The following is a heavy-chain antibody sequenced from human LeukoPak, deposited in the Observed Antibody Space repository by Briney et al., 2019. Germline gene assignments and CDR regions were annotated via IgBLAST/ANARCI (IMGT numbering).Heavy chain of an antibody. Sequence: GGSLRLSCAASGFTFSSYSMNWVRQAPGKGLEWVSYISSSSSTIYYADSVKGRFTISRDNSKNTLYLQMNSLRAEDTAVYYCARDVGGDEFYFDYWGQGTLVTVSS. J-gene: IGHJ4*02. V-gene: IGHV3-48*01. CDR3: ARDVGGDEFYFDY. CDR2: ISSSSSTI. CDR1: GFTFSSYS. D-gene: IGHD2-21*01.